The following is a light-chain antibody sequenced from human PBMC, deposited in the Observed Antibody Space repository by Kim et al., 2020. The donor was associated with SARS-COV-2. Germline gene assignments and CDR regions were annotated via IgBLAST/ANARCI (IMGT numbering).Light chain of an antibody. V-gene: IGLV1-40*01. Sequence: QRLTISCTGSSSNIGAGYDVHWYQQLPGTAPKLLIYGNSNRPSGVPDRFSGSKSGTSASLAITGLQAEDEADYYCQSYDSSLSGSVFGGGTQLTVL. J-gene: IGLJ3*02. CDR2: GNS. CDR1: SSNIGAGYD. CDR3: QSYDSSLSGSV.